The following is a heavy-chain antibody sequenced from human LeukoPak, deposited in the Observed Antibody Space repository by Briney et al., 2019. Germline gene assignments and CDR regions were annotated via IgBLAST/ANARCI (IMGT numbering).Heavy chain of an antibody. D-gene: IGHD3-10*01. CDR3: AKDRRGDYYYYMDV. CDR1: GFTFSSYG. J-gene: IGHJ6*03. CDR2: IRYDGSNK. Sequence: PGGSLRLSCAASGFTFSSYGMHWARQAPGKGLEWVAFIRYDGSNKYYADSVKGRFTISRDNSKNTLYLQMNSLRAEDTAVYYCAKDRRGDYYYYMDVWGKGTTVTVSS. V-gene: IGHV3-30*02.